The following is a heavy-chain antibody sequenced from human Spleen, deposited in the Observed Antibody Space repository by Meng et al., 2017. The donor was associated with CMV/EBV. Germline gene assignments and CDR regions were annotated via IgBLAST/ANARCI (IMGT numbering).Heavy chain of an antibody. CDR3: EYQLLIFSSGGMDV. CDR1: GFTFSSYA. V-gene: IGHV3-23*01. Sequence: GGSLRLSCAASGFTFSSYAMSWVRQAPGKGLEWVSAISGSGGSTYYSDSVKGRFTISRDNSKNTLYLQMNSLRAEDTAVYYCEYQLLIFSSGGMDVWGQGTTVTVSS. D-gene: IGHD2-2*01. J-gene: IGHJ6*02. CDR2: ISGSGGST.